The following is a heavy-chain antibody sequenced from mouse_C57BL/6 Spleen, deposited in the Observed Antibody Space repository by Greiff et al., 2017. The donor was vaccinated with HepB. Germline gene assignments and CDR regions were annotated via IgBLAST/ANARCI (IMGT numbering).Heavy chain of an antibody. CDR3: ARDYGSSYRYFDY. Sequence: QVQLKESGTELVKPGASVKLSCKASGYTFTSYWMHWVKQRPGQGLEWIGNINPSNGGTNYNEKFKSKATLTVDKSSSTAYMQLSSLTSEDSAVYDCARDYGSSYRYFDYWGQGTTLTVSS. J-gene: IGHJ2*01. V-gene: IGHV1-53*01. CDR1: GYTFTSYW. D-gene: IGHD1-1*01. CDR2: INPSNGGT.